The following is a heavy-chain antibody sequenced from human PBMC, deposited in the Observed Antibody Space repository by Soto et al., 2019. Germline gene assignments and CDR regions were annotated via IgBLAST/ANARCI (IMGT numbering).Heavy chain of an antibody. Sequence: SETLSLTCTVSGGSVSNSNYYWGWIRRSPGKGLEWIGSVYYRGRSYSKSSVKSRGTISVDTSKNQFSMNLNSVTASDTAVYFCVSQRTSVLTQAYFDYWGPGAMVTVSA. CDR2: VYYRGRS. V-gene: IGHV4-39*01. D-gene: IGHD2-8*01. J-gene: IGHJ4*02. CDR1: GGSVSNSNYY. CDR3: VSQRTSVLTQAYFDY.